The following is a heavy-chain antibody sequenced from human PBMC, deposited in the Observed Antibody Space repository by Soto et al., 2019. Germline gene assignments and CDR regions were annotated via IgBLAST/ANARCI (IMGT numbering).Heavy chain of an antibody. J-gene: IGHJ4*02. CDR1: GGTFSSYA. V-gene: IGHV1-2*04. D-gene: IGHD6-13*01. Sequence: ASLKVSCKASGGTFSSYAISWVRQAPGQGLEWMGWINPNSGGTNYAQKFQGWVTMTRDTSISTAYMELSRLRSDDTAVYYCARARIAAGGYFDNLCQGALDSVCS. CDR3: ARARIAAGGYFDN. CDR2: INPNSGGT.